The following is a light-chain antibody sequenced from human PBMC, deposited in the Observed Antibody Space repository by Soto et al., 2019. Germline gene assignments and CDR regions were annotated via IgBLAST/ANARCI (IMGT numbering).Light chain of an antibody. V-gene: IGKV3-20*01. CDR3: QQYGRSPPT. J-gene: IGKJ3*01. CDR1: QSVKRNY. Sequence: EIVLTQSPGTLSLSPGERATLSCRASQSVKRNYLAWYQQKPGQAPRLLIYHTSSRATGIPDRFSGTGSGIDFTLTISRLEPEDFAVYYCQQYGRSPPTFGPGTKVDIK. CDR2: HTS.